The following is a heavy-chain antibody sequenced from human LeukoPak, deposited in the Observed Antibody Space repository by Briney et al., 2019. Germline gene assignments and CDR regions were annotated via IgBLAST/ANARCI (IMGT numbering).Heavy chain of an antibody. J-gene: IGHJ3*02. D-gene: IGHD4-17*01. CDR3: ARSRDDYGDYAEAFDI. Sequence: SETLSLTCTVSGGSISSSSYYWGWIRPPPGKGLEWIGSIYYSGSTYYNPSLKSRVTISVDTSKNQFSLKLSSVTAANTAVYYCARSRDDYGDYAEAFDIWGQGTMVTVSS. CDR1: GGSISSSSYY. CDR2: IYYSGST. V-gene: IGHV4-39*01.